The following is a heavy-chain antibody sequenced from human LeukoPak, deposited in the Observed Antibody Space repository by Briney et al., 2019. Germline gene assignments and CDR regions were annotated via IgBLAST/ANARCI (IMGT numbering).Heavy chain of an antibody. D-gene: IGHD3-3*01. CDR1: GFTFSSYA. Sequence: PGGSLRLSCAASGFTFSSYAMHWVRQAPGKGLEWVAVISYGGSNKYYADSVKGRFTISRDNSKNTLYLQMNSLRAEDTAVYYCARDTGVVHFDYWGQGTLVTVSS. J-gene: IGHJ4*02. V-gene: IGHV3-30-3*01. CDR3: ARDTGVVHFDY. CDR2: ISYGGSNK.